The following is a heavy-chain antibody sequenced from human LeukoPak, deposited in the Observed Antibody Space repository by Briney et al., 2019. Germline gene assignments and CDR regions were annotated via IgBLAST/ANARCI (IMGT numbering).Heavy chain of an antibody. V-gene: IGHV4-59*12. Sequence: TSETLSLTCTVSGGSISSYYWSWIRQPPGKGLEWIGYIYYSGSTNYNPSLKSRVTISVDTSKNQFSLKLSSVTAADTAVYYCASRTYYYGSGSYEFDYWGQGTLVTVSS. D-gene: IGHD3-10*01. CDR3: ASRTYYYGSGSYEFDY. CDR1: GGSISSYY. J-gene: IGHJ4*02. CDR2: IYYSGST.